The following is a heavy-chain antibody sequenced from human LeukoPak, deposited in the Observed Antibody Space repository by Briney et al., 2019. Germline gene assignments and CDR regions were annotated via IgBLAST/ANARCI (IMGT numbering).Heavy chain of an antibody. CDR1: GGPISSSSNY. J-gene: IGHJ4*02. CDR3: ATPGLARAY. Sequence: NPSETLTLTCTVSGGPISSSSNYWGWIRQPPGKGLEWIGSIYYSGNTYYNASLKSRVTISGDTSRNQFSLILSSVTAADTAVYYCATPGLARAYLGQGTLVTVSS. CDR2: IYYSGNT. V-gene: IGHV4-39*01.